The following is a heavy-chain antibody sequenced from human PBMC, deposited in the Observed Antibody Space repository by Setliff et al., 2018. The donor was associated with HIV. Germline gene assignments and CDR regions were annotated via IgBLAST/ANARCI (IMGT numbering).Heavy chain of an antibody. CDR3: ARNFGLSPSGKYYYYYGMDI. CDR2: INPKSGGT. V-gene: IGHV1-2*06. J-gene: IGHJ6*02. D-gene: IGHD3-10*01. CDR1: EYTFTDFY. Sequence: ASVKVSCKASEYTFTDFYVHWVRQAPGQGLEWMGRINPKSGGTNYAQNFQGRVTMTRDTSRKTAYMELKRLTSDDTAVYYCARNFGLSPSGKYYYYYGMDIWGQGTTVTVSS.